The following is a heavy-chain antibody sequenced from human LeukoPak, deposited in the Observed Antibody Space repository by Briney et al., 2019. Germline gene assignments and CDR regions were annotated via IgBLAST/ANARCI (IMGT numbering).Heavy chain of an antibody. CDR1: GFTLSTYW. Sequence: GGSLRLSCEVSGFTLSTYWMNWVRQAPGKGLEGVANIKQDGSEKYYVDSVKGRFTISRDNAKNSLYLQMKSLRDEDTAVYYCARSGVAFAGVTSFGHWGQGTLVTVSS. CDR3: ARSGVAFAGVTSFGH. J-gene: IGHJ4*02. CDR2: IKQDGSEK. V-gene: IGHV3-7*01. D-gene: IGHD3-16*01.